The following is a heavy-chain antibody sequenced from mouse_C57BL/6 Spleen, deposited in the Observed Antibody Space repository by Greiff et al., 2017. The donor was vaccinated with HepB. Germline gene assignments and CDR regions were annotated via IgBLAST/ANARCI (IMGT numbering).Heavy chain of an antibody. CDR1: GYTFTDYE. CDR3: TSGWVPYGSSHYD. J-gene: IGHJ2*01. D-gene: IGHD1-1*01. Sequence: VHLVESGAELVRPGASVTLSCKASGYTFTDYEMHWVKQTPVHGLEWIGAIDPETGGTTYNQKFKGKAILTADKSSSTAYMELRSLTSEDSAAYYCTSGWVPYGSSHYDWGQGTTLTVAS. CDR2: IDPETGGT. V-gene: IGHV1-15*01.